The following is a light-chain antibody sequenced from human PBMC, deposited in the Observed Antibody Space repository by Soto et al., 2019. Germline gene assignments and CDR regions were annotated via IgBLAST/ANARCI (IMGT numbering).Light chain of an antibody. J-gene: IGKJ1*01. CDR3: QQYDNWPPWA. V-gene: IGKV3-15*01. CDR2: GAS. CDR1: QSVGSN. Sequence: QAPATLSVTPGEAATLSCRASQSVGSNLAWYQQKPGQAPRLLIYGASTRATAIPARFSGSGSGTEFTLTISSLQAEDFAVYYCQQYDNWPPWAFGQGTKVDIK.